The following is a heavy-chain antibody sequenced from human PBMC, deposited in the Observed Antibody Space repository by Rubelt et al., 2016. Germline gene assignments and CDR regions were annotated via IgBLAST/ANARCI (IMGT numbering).Heavy chain of an antibody. CDR1: GGSISSGGYY. CDR3: ARPATDYGDDPFY. D-gene: IGHD4-17*01. J-gene: IGHJ4*02. V-gene: IGHV4-31*03. CDR2: IYYSGST. Sequence: QLQLQESGPGLVKPSETLSLPCTVSGGSISSGGYYLSWIRQHPGKGLEWIGYIYYSGSTYYNPSLKSRVTISVNTSKNKFSLKLTSVTAADTAVYYWARPATDYGDDPFYWGQGTLVTVSS.